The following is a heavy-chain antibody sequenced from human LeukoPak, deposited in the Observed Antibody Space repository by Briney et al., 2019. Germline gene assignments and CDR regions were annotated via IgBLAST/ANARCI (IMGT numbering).Heavy chain of an antibody. CDR3: ARGAIFIDY. CDR2: IDPSDSYT. J-gene: IGHJ4*02. D-gene: IGHD2/OR15-2a*01. CDR1: GYTFTTHW. V-gene: IGHV5-10-1*01. Sequence: GASLKISCKGSGYTFTTHWITWVRQMPGKGLEWMGRIDPSDSYTNYSPSFQGHVTISTDKSISTAYLQLSSLRASDTAMYYCARGAIFIDYWGQGTLVTVSS.